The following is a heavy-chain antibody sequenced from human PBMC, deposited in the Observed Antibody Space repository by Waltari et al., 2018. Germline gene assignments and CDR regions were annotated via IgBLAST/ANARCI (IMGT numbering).Heavy chain of an antibody. CDR1: GGTFSSYA. CDR2: ISSSSSTI. V-gene: IGHV3-48*01. CDR3: VTYPLIGEHYYMDV. D-gene: IGHD3-16*01. Sequence: VQLVQSGAEVKKPGSSVKVSCKASGGTFSSYAISWVRQAPGKGLEWVSYISSSSSTIYYADSVKGRFTISRDNAKNSLYLQMNSLRAEDTAVYYCVTYPLIGEHYYMDVWGKGTTVTVSS. J-gene: IGHJ6*03.